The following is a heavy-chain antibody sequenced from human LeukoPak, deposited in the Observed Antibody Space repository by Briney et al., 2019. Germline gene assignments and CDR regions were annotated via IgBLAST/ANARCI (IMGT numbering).Heavy chain of an antibody. Sequence: GGSLRLSCAASGFTFSSYGMHWVRQAPGKGLEWVAVIWYDGSNKYYADSVKGRFTISRDNSKNTLYLQMNSLRAEDTAVYYCARGGRMLLWFGELLSGFDYWGQGTLVTVSS. CDR2: IWYDGSNK. J-gene: IGHJ4*02. CDR3: ARGGRMLLWFGELLSGFDY. V-gene: IGHV3-33*01. D-gene: IGHD3-10*01. CDR1: GFTFSSYG.